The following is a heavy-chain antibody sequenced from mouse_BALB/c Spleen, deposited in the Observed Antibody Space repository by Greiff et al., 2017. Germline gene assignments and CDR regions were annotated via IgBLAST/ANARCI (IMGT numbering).Heavy chain of an antibody. J-gene: IGHJ3*01. CDR1: GFNIKDTY. CDR2: IDPANGNT. V-gene: IGHV14-3*02. CDR3: ARIPAPFAY. Sequence: EVQGVESGAELVKPGASVKLSCTASGFNIKDTYMHWVKQRPEQGLEWIGRIDPANGNTKYDPKFQGKATITADTSSNTAYLQLSSLTSEDTAVYYCARIPAPFAYWGQGTLVTVSA.